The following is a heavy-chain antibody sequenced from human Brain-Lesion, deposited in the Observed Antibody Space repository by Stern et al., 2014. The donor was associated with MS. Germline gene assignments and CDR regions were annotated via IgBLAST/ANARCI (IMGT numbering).Heavy chain of an antibody. V-gene: IGHV3-74*01. Sequence: EVQLVESGGGFVQPGGSLRLSCAGSGFTFSNYRMPWVRQAPGQGPVWGARVNNGGRRTSYADSVKGRFTMSRDNAKNTLYLQMNSLRVEDTAIYYCARGERWFDSWGQGTLVTVSS. CDR1: GFTFSNYR. J-gene: IGHJ5*01. CDR2: VNNGGRRT. CDR3: ARGERWFDS.